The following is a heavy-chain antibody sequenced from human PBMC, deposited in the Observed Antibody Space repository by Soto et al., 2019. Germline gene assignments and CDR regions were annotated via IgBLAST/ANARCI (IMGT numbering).Heavy chain of an antibody. CDR3: ARGRASGSYYLLDY. V-gene: IGHV1-58*01. Sequence: SVKVSCRSSGFTFTSSAGRWVRQARGQRLELIGWIVFGSATPTYAQKFQGIVTMARDTSTSTVCVELSSLTSEDTAVYYCARGRASGSYYLLDYWGQGTLVTVSS. J-gene: IGHJ4*02. CDR1: GFTFTSSA. CDR2: IVFGSATP. D-gene: IGHD3-10*01.